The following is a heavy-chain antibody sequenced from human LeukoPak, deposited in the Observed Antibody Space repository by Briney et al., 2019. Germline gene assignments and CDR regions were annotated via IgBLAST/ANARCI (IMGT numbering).Heavy chain of an antibody. D-gene: IGHD3-10*01. J-gene: IGHJ3*02. CDR2: ISWNSGSI. CDR3: AKDIRLRGYAFDI. Sequence: PGRSLRLSCAASGFTFDDYAMHWVRQAPGKGLEWVSGISWNSGSIGYADSVKGRFTISIDNAKNSLYLQMNSLRAEDTALYYCAKDIRLRGYAFDIWGQGTMVTVSS. V-gene: IGHV3-9*01. CDR1: GFTFDDYA.